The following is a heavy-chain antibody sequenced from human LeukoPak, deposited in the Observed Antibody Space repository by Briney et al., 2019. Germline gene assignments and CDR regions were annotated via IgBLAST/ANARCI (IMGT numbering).Heavy chain of an antibody. V-gene: IGHV3-21*01. CDR3: ARGWETSDFDY. CDR2: ISSSSSYI. D-gene: IGHD1-26*01. J-gene: IGHJ4*02. CDR1: GFTFSSYS. Sequence: GGSLRLSCAASGFTFSSYSMNWVRQAPGKGLEWVSYISSSSSYIYYADSVKGRFTISRDNAKNSLYLQMNSLRAEDTAVYYCARGWETSDFDYWGQGTLVTVSS.